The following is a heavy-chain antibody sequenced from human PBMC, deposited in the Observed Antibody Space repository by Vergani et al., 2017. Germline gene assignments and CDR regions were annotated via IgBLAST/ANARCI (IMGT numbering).Heavy chain of an antibody. CDR2: ISWNSGAV. D-gene: IGHD1-1*01. V-gene: IGHV3-9*01. CDR1: GITFWKFG. CDR3: VRVKGSNWNDHLYDI. Sequence: EVDLVESGGGLAQPGGSLRLSCEASGITFWKFGMHWVRQGPGKGLEWVSGISWNSGAVDYADSVRCRFTISRDDSKSYLYLQMNSLQTEDTALYYCVRVKGSNWNDHLYDIWGQGTLVTVSS. J-gene: IGHJ3*02.